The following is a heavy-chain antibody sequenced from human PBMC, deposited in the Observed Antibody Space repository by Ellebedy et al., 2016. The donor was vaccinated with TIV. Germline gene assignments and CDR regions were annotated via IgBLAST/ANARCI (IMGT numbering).Heavy chain of an antibody. CDR3: AKGSSSGFNYDRVGSEY. V-gene: IGHV3-23*01. CDR2: ISGGGGKT. Sequence: GESLKISCAASGFTFTSFAMHWVRQAPGKGLEWLSVISGGGGKTYHAGSVKGRFTITRNNSQNTLYLQMDRLRAEDTAVYYCAKGSSSGFNYDRVGSEYWGQGTLVTVSS. J-gene: IGHJ4*02. D-gene: IGHD3-22*01. CDR1: GFTFTSFA.